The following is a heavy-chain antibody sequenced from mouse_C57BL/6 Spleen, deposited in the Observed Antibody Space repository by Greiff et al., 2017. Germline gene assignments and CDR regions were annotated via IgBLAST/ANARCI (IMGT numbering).Heavy chain of an antibody. J-gene: IGHJ4*01. CDR1: GYTFTSYW. V-gene: IGHV1-69*01. CDR2: IDPSDSYT. D-gene: IGHD1-1*02. Sequence: QVQLQQPGAELVMPGASVKLSCKASGYTFTSYWMHWVKQRPGQGLEWIGEIDPSDSYTNYNQKFKGKSTLTVDKSSSTAYMQLSSLTSEDSAVYYCARNGLSEGARDDWGQGTSVTVSS. CDR3: ARNGLSEGARDD.